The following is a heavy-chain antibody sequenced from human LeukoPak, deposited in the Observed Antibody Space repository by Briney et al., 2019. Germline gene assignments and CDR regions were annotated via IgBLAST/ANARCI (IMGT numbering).Heavy chain of an antibody. CDR1: GFTFSSYA. CDR2: ISGSGGST. V-gene: IGHV3-23*01. D-gene: IGHD3-9*01. CDR3: AGILTGYYTFPLPFDY. Sequence: PGGSLRLFCAASGFTFSSYAMSWVRQAPGKGLEWVSAISGSGGSTYYADSVKGRFTISRDNSKNTLYLQMNSLRAEDTAVYYCAGILTGYYTFPLPFDYWGQGTLVTVSS. J-gene: IGHJ4*02.